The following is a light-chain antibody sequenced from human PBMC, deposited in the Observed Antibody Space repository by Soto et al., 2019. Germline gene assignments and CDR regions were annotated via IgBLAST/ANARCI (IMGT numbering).Light chain of an antibody. CDR3: CSLTTRDSHV. V-gene: IGLV2-14*01. CDR2: AVS. Sequence: QSVLTQPASVSGSPGQSITISCSGTSSDVGAHNLVSWYQQHPGRAPKLMIYAVSNRPSGVSNRFSGSKSGNTASLTISGLQAEDEADYYCCSLTTRDSHVFGTGTKETVL. CDR1: SSDVGAHNL. J-gene: IGLJ1*01.